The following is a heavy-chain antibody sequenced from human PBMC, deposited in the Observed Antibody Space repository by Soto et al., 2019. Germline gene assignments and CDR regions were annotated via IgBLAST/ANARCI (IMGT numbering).Heavy chain of an antibody. CDR3: TRTGSFHRFDY. Sequence: SETLSLTCTVSGGSLSSYYWSWIRQPPGKGLEWIGDIYYSGSTNYNPSLKSRVTISVDTSKNQFSLKLSSVTAADTAVYYCTRTGSFHRFDYWGQGTLVTVSS. J-gene: IGHJ4*02. CDR1: GGSLSSYY. CDR2: IYYSGST. D-gene: IGHD3-10*01. V-gene: IGHV4-59*01.